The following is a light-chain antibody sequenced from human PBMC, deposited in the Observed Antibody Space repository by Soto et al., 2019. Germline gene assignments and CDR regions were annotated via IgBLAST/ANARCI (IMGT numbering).Light chain of an antibody. CDR3: SSYAAGSNID. V-gene: IGLV2-8*01. Sequence: QSALTQPPSASGSPGQSVTISCTGTSSDVGGYHYVSWYQQHPGKAPKLMSYEVSKRPSGVPDRFSGSKSDNTASLTVSGHQAEDEADYYCSSYAAGSNIDFGTGTKLTVL. CDR1: SSDVGGYHY. CDR2: EVS. J-gene: IGLJ1*01.